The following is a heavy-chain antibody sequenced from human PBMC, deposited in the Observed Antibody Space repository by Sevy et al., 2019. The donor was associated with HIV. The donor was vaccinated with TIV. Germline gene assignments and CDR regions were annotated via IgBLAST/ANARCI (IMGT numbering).Heavy chain of an antibody. D-gene: IGHD3-22*01. Sequence: GGSLRLSCAASGFTFDDYTMHWVRQAPGKGLEWVSLISWDGGSTYYADSVKGRFTISRANSKNSLYLQMNSLRTEDTALYYCAKDFRSNYYDSSGYYPGISHFDYWGQGTLVTVSS. CDR3: AKDFRSNYYDSSGYYPGISHFDY. J-gene: IGHJ4*02. CDR2: ISWDGGST. CDR1: GFTFDDYT. V-gene: IGHV3-43*01.